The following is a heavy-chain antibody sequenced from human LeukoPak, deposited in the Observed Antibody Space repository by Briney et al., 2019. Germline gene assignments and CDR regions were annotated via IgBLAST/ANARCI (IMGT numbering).Heavy chain of an antibody. Sequence: GGSLRLSCAASGFGVSSNYMSWVRQAPGKGLEWVAVIYSGGSTNYADSVKGRFTISRDNSKNMLYLQMNSLRAEDTAVYYCARDSRSTPLDNWGQGTLVAVSS. CDR3: ARDSRSTPLDN. CDR2: IYSGGST. V-gene: IGHV3-66*01. D-gene: IGHD2-2*01. J-gene: IGHJ4*02. CDR1: GFGVSSNY.